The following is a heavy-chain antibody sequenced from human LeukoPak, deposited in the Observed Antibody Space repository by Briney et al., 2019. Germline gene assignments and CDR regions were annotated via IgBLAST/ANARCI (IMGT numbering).Heavy chain of an antibody. CDR2: INPSGGST. D-gene: IGHD3-9*01. J-gene: IGHJ4*02. CDR1: GYTFTSYY. V-gene: IGHV1-46*01. CDR3: ARQGGDILTDYDY. Sequence: ASVKVSCKXSGYTFTSYYMHWVRQTPGQGLEWMGIINPSGGSTSYAQKFQGRVTMTRDTSTSTVYMELSSLRSEDTAVYYCARQGGDILTDYDYWGQGTLVTVSS.